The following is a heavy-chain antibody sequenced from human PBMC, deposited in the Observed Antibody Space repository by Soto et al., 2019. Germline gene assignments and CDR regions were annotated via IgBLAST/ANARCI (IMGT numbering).Heavy chain of an antibody. CDR1: GFTFSNYA. CDR2: ISGRGGST. J-gene: IGHJ4*02. Sequence: EVQLLESGGGLVQPGGSLRLSCAAPGFTFSNYAMNWVRQAPGKGLEWVSVISGRGGSTYYADSVKGRFTISRDNSKNTLYLQMNSLRGEDTAVYYCARRSSGWYFDYWGQGILVTVSS. CDR3: ARRSSGWYFDY. D-gene: IGHD6-19*01. V-gene: IGHV3-23*01.